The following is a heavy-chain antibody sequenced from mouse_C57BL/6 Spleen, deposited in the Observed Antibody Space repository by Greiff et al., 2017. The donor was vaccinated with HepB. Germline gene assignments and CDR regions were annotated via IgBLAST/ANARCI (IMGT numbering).Heavy chain of an antibody. Sequence: VQLQQPGAELVKPGASVKLSCKASGYTFTSYWMQWVKQRPGQGLEWIGEIDPSDSYTNYNQKLKGKATLTVDTSSSTAYMQLSSLTSEDSAVYYCARRTGTAMDYWGQGTSVTVSS. CDR1: GYTFTSYW. CDR3: ARRTGTAMDY. D-gene: IGHD4-1*01. V-gene: IGHV1-50*01. CDR2: IDPSDSYT. J-gene: IGHJ4*01.